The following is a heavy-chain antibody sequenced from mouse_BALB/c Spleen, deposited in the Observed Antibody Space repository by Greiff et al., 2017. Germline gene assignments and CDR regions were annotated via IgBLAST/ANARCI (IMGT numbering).Heavy chain of an antibody. CDR3: AREDRYDYAMDY. V-gene: IGHV5-4*02. CDR1: GFTFSDYY. CDR2: ISDGGSYT. Sequence: EVKLVESGGGLVKPGGSLKLSCAASGFTFSDYYMYWVRQTPEKRLEWVATISDGGSYTYYPDSVKGRFTISRDNAKNNLYLQMSSLKSEDTAMYYCAREDRYDYAMDYWGQGTSVTVSS. D-gene: IGHD2-14*01. J-gene: IGHJ4*01.